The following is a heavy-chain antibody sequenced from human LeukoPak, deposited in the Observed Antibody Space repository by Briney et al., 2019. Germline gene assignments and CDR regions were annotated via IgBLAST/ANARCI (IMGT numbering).Heavy chain of an antibody. Sequence: GGSLRLSCAASGLTFSNYWMHWVRQAPGKGPVWFSRISRDGSSTTYADSVKGRFTISRDNAKNTLYLQMNTLRAEDTAVYYCARDPKQGGTYWNYFDYWGQGALVTVSP. CDR3: ARDPKQGGTYWNYFDY. CDR2: ISRDGSST. CDR1: GLTFSNYW. V-gene: IGHV3-74*01. D-gene: IGHD1-26*01. J-gene: IGHJ4*02.